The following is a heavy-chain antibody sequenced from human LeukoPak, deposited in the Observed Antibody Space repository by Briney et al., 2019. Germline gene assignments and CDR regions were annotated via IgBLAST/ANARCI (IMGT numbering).Heavy chain of an antibody. V-gene: IGHV3-11*01. CDR2: ISSSGTTI. J-gene: IGHJ4*02. CDR1: GFTFNDYY. D-gene: IGHD4-17*01. CDR3: ARDTGYGDYGHLFDY. Sequence: GGSLRLSCAASGFTFNDYYMSWIRQAPGKGLEWVSYISSSGTTIYYADSVKGRFTISRDNAKNSLYLQMNSLRAEDTAMYYCARDTGYGDYGHLFDYWGQGTLVTVSS.